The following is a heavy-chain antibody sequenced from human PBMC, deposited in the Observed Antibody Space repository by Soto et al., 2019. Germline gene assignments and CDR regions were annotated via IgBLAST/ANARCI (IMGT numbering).Heavy chain of an antibody. CDR2: LYWDDDM. CDR1: GFSLSTTGMG. V-gene: IGHV2-5*02. J-gene: IGHJ5*02. Sequence: QITLKESGPTLVKPTQTLTLTCTFSGFSLSTTGMGVGWIRQPPGKALEWLALLYWDDDMLYSLSLKSRLTTTRDTSHNQLLLTRTNMYPVNTGKYCCVHRRSPGDFDLWCQETLVTVSS. CDR3: VHRRSPGDFDL.